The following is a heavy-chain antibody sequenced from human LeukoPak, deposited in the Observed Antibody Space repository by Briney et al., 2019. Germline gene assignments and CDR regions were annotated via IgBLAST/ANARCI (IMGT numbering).Heavy chain of an antibody. Sequence: ASVKVSCKVSGYTLTELCMHWVRQAPGKGLEWMGGFDPEDGETIYAQKFQGRVTMTEDTSTDTAYMELSSLRSEDTAVYYCATATRPRWRYWAFDYWGQGTLVTVSS. CDR1: GYTLTELC. CDR2: FDPEDGET. J-gene: IGHJ4*02. CDR3: ATATRPRWRYWAFDY. D-gene: IGHD2-8*02. V-gene: IGHV1-24*01.